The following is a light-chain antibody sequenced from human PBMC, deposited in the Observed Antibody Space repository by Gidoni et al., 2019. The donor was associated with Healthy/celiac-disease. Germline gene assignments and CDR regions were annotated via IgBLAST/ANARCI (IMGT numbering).Light chain of an antibody. CDR1: QSISSY. V-gene: IGKV1-39*01. CDR3: QQSYSTPQS. J-gene: IGKJ2*03. CDR2: AAS. Sequence: DIQMTQSPSSLSASVGDRVTITRRASQSISSYLNWYQQKPGKAPKLLIYAASRLQSGVPSRFSGSGSGTDFTLTISSLQPEDVATYYCQQSYSTPQSFGQGTKLEIK.